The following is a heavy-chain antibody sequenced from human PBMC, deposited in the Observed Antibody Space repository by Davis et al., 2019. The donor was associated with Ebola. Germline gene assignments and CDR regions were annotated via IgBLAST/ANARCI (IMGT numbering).Heavy chain of an antibody. D-gene: IGHD6-19*01. V-gene: IGHV6-1*01. Sequence: SQILSLTCAISGDSVPSNSAAWNWIRQSPSRGLEWLGRTYYRSKWYNDYAVSVKSRITINPDTSKNQFSLQLKSVTPEDTAVYYCAGGWPYYYYGLDVWGLGTTVTVSS. J-gene: IGHJ6*02. CDR3: AGGWPYYYYGLDV. CDR2: TYYRSKWYN. CDR1: GDSVPSNSAA.